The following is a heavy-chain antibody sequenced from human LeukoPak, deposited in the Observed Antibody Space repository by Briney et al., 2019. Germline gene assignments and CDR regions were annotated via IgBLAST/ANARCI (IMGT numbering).Heavy chain of an antibody. CDR1: GFTFSRHG. J-gene: IGHJ5*02. CDR3: ARGGAAAGALYNWFDP. D-gene: IGHD6-13*01. Sequence: GGSLRLSCAASGFTFSRHGMHWVRQAPGKGLEWVALVSYDGGSKYYADSVKGRFTISRENAKNSLYLQMNSLRAGDTAVYYCARGGAAAGALYNWFDPWGQGTLVTVSS. CDR2: VSYDGGSK. V-gene: IGHV3-30*03.